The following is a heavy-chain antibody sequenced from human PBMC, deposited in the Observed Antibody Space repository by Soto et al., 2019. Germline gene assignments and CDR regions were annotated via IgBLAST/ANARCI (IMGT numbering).Heavy chain of an antibody. CDR1: GGSMSSGGYY. Sequence: QVQLQESGPGLVKPSQTLSLTCTVSGGSMSSGGYYWSWIRQHPGKGLEWIGYIYYSGSTYYNPSLKSRVTISVDTSKNQFSLKLSSVTAADTAVYYCARGPNSIGDCYISYWGQGTLVTVSS. CDR2: IYYSGST. V-gene: IGHV4-31*03. D-gene: IGHD2-21*02. J-gene: IGHJ4*02. CDR3: ARGPNSIGDCYISY.